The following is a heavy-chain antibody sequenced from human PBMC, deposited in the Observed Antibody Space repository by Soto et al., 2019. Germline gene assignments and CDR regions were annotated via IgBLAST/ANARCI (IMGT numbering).Heavy chain of an antibody. V-gene: IGHV3-15*07. CDR1: GFTFTTAW. CDR3: TTDSHFTMKLVRFDY. D-gene: IGHD3-22*01. Sequence: VGSLRLSCAASGFTFTTAWINWVRQAPGKGLEWVGRIKSKIDGGTTDFAAPVKGRFAISRDDSRNMVYFQMNSLEIEDTAVYYCTTDSHFTMKLVRFDYWGPGTLVTVSS. J-gene: IGHJ4*01. CDR2: IKSKIDGGTT.